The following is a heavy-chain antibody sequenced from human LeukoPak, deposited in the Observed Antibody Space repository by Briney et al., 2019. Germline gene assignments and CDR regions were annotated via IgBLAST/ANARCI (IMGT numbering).Heavy chain of an antibody. J-gene: IGHJ5*02. V-gene: IGHV4-4*02. CDR1: GGSISSSTW. Sequence: PSETLSLTCAVSGGSISSSTWWSWVRQSPGKGLEWIGEIFHTGSTNYNPSLKSRVTISLDKSKNQFSLKLTSVTAADTAVYFCATSHPAYSSTWGQGTLVTVSS. D-gene: IGHD6-13*01. CDR3: ATSHPAYSST. CDR2: IFHTGST.